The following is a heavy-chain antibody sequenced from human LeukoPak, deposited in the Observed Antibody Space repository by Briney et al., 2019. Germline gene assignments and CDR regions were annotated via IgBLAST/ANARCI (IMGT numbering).Heavy chain of an antibody. CDR3: ARLPKNIAAAGHNWFDP. J-gene: IGHJ5*02. CDR2: INHSGST. D-gene: IGHD6-13*01. CDR1: GGSLSGYY. V-gene: IGHV4-34*01. Sequence: PSETLSLTCPVYGGSLSGYYWSWVRQPPGKGLEWIGEINHSGSTNYNPSLRSRVTRSVDTSKNQFSLKLSSVTAADTAVYYCARLPKNIAAAGHNWFDPWGQGTLVTVSS.